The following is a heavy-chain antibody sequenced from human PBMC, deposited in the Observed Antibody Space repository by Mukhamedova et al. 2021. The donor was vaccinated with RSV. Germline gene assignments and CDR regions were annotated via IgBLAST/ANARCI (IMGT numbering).Heavy chain of an antibody. CDR3: ARSGGGNYEVYYYGMDV. V-gene: IGHV4-59*01. J-gene: IGHJ6*02. CDR2: GST. Sequence: GSTNYNPSLKSRVTISLDTSKNQFSLRRNSVTAADTAGYYCARSGGGNYEVYYYGMDVWGQGTTVTVSS. D-gene: IGHD2-15*01.